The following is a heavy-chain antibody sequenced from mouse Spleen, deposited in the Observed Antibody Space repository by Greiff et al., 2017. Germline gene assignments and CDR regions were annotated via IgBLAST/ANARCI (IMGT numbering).Heavy chain of an antibody. CDR3: ARGDDYAYAMDY. D-gene: IGHD2-4*01. CDR2: IYPGSGST. Sequence: QVQLQQSGAELVKPGASVKMSCKASGYTFTSYWITWVKQRPGQGLEWIGDIYPGSGSTNYNEKFKSKATLTVDTSSSTAYMQLSSLTSEDSAVYYCARGDDYAYAMDYWGQGTSVTVSS. CDR1: GYTFTSYW. J-gene: IGHJ4*01. V-gene: IGHV1-55*01.